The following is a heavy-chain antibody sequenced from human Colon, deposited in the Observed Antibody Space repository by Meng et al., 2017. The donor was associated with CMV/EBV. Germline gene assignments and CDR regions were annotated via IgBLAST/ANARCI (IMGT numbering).Heavy chain of an antibody. V-gene: IGHV3-21*01. CDR1: GFTFSASN. J-gene: IGHJ3*02. CDR2: ITGSSDYI. D-gene: IGHD6-6*01. CDR3: ATDRGIIPSRPGAFDI. Sequence: GESLKISCEASGFTFSASNMNGVRQAPGRGPEWVASITGSSDYIYYADSVKGRFTISRDNTKNSLYLQMNTLRAEDTAVYYCATDRGIIPSRPGAFDIWGQGTMVTVSS.